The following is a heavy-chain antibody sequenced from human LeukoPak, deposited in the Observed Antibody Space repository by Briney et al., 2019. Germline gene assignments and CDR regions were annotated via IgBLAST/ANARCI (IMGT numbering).Heavy chain of an antibody. CDR2: IYTSGST. Sequence: PSETLSLTCTVSGVSIRSGSYYWSWIRQPAGKGLEWIGRIYTSGSTNYNPSLKSRVTISVDTSKNQFSLKLSSVTAADTAVYYCAREYYDILTGYYGGIDYWGQGTLVTVSS. D-gene: IGHD3-9*01. V-gene: IGHV4-61*02. J-gene: IGHJ4*02. CDR1: GVSIRSGSYY. CDR3: AREYYDILTGYYGGIDY.